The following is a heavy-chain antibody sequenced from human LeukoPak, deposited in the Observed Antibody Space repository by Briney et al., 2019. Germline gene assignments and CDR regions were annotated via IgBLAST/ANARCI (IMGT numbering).Heavy chain of an antibody. CDR1: GYSISSGYY. CDR2: THHTGVT. V-gene: IGHV4-38-2*01. D-gene: IGHD3-16*01. Sequence: SETLSLTCAVSGYSISSGYYWSWIRQPAGKALEWIATTHHTGVTYYNPSLKSRATISVDTSKNQFSLRLNSMTAAGTAVYYCARYTGSIWGFSFDYWGLGTLVTVSS. J-gene: IGHJ4*02. CDR3: ARYTGSIWGFSFDY.